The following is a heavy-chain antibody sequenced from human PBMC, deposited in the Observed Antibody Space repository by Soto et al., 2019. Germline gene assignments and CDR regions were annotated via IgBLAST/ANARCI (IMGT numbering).Heavy chain of an antibody. CDR2: INTANGNT. V-gene: IGHV1-3*04. CDR3: AKENSLKQWLGGPLGH. CDR1: GYTFTTNA. Sequence: QVQLVQSGAEVKRPGASVKVSCKASGYTFTTNAIQWVRQASGQRLEWMGWINTANGNTKNSRKFQGRITLTRDTSANTAYMELSGLKSEDTAVYYCAKENSLKQWLGGPLGHWGQGTLVAVSS. D-gene: IGHD6-19*01. J-gene: IGHJ4*02.